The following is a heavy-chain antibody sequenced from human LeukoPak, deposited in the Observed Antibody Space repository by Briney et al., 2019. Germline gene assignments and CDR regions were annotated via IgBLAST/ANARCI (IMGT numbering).Heavy chain of an antibody. Sequence: VASVKVSCKASGYTFTGYYMHWVRQAPGQGLEWMGWINPNSGGTNYAQKFQGRVTMTRDTSISTAYMELSSLRSEDTAVYYCARARVREGTLFDYWGQGTLVTVSS. D-gene: IGHD1-7*01. CDR2: INPNSGGT. CDR3: ARARVREGTLFDY. J-gene: IGHJ4*02. CDR1: GYTFTGYY. V-gene: IGHV1-2*02.